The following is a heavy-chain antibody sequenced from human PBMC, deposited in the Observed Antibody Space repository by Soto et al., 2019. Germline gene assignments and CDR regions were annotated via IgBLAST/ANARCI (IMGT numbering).Heavy chain of an antibody. Sequence: EASVKVSCKASGYTFTSSDIYWVRQATGQGLEWMGWMNPNTGNSGYAQKFQGRVTMTSDSSINTVHMELSSLRFEDTAVYYCARRAETNGWNGFGADKYYFDFWGQGTLVTVSS. CDR2: MNPNTGNS. J-gene: IGHJ4*02. D-gene: IGHD1-1*01. V-gene: IGHV1-8*01. CDR1: GYTFTSSD. CDR3: ARRAETNGWNGFGADKYYFDF.